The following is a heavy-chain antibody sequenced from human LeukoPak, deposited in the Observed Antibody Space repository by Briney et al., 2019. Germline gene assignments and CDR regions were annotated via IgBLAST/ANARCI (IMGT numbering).Heavy chain of an antibody. D-gene: IGHD3-10*01. CDR2: INPNSGGT. V-gene: IGHV1-2*02. CDR1: GYTFTGYY. CDR3: ARAMATLRRYYFDY. J-gene: IGHJ4*02. Sequence: ASVKVSCKASGYTFTGYYMHWVRQAPGQGLEWMGWINPNSGGTNYAQKFQGRVTMTRDTSISTAYMELSRLRSGDTAVYYCARAMATLRRYYFDYWGQGTLVTVSS.